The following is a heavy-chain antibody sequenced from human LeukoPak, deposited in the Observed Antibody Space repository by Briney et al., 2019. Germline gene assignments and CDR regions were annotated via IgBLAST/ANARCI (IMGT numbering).Heavy chain of an antibody. CDR1: GFTLSSYK. J-gene: IGHJ4*02. Sequence: GGSLRLSCAASGFTLSSYKMTWVRQAPGKGLEWVASISPSSSYIYYGDSLKGRVTVSRDNAKNSLFLQMSSLRADDTAIYYCARDLTGGEYFDSWGQGTLVSVSS. V-gene: IGHV3-21*01. CDR2: ISPSSSYI. CDR3: ARDLTGGEYFDS. D-gene: IGHD3-16*01.